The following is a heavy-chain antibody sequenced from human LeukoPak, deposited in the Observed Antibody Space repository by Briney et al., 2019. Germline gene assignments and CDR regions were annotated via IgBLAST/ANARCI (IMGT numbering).Heavy chain of an antibody. Sequence: SETLSLTCTVFGYSINNGYYWGWIRQAPGKGLEWIGSMFHTGNSYYNPSLKRRVTIAIDTCKNRFSLKMGSVTAADTSVDCGAKEWNYYAFEIWGQGTMVSVSS. J-gene: IGHJ3*02. V-gene: IGHV4-38-2*02. D-gene: IGHD1-7*01. CDR3: AKEWNYYAFEI. CDR1: GYSINNGYY. CDR2: MFHTGNS.